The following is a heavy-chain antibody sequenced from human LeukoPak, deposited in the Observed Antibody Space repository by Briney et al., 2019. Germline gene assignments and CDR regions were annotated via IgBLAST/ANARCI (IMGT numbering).Heavy chain of an antibody. CDR3: ACSLVRGVILYPLDY. Sequence: SVKVSCKASGGTFSNYIFNWVRLAPGQGLEWLGGIVPVFDKANYAQRFQGRVTITADESSSTAYMELTSLRSEDTAVYYCACSLVRGVILYPLDYWGQGTLVTVSS. J-gene: IGHJ4*02. CDR2: IVPVFDKA. D-gene: IGHD3-10*01. V-gene: IGHV1-69*13. CDR1: GGTFSNYI.